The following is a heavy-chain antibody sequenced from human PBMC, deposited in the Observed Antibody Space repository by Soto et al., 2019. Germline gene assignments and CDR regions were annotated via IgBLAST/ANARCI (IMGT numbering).Heavy chain of an antibody. CDR1: GFTFSSYA. CDR3: ARVNSNSLGYYYYMDV. V-gene: IGHV3-21*01. Sequence: LRLSCAASGFTFSSYAMSWVRQAPGKGLEWVSSISSSSSYIYYADSVKGRFTISRDNAKNSLYLQMNSLRAEDTAVYYCARVNSNSLGYYYYMDVWGKGTTVTVSS. J-gene: IGHJ6*03. CDR2: ISSSSSYI. D-gene: IGHD4-4*01.